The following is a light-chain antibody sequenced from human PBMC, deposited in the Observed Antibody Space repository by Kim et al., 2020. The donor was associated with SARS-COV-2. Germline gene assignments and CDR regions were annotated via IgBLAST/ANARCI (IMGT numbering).Light chain of an antibody. Sequence: QSITSSCTGTSSDVGVYNYVSWYQQHPGKAPKLMIYDVSKRPSGVSNRFSGSKSGNTASLTISGLQAEDEADYYCSSYTSSSTPYVFGTGTKVTVL. J-gene: IGLJ1*01. CDR3: SSYTSSSTPYV. CDR1: SSDVGVYNY. V-gene: IGLV2-14*04. CDR2: DVS.